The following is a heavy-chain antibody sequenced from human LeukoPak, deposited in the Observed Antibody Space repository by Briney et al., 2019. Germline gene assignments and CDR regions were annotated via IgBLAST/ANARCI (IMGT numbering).Heavy chain of an antibody. Sequence: GGSLRLSCAASGFTFSRYSMNWVRQAPGKGLEWVSYISSSSSTIYYADSVKGRFTISRDNAKSTLYLQMNSLKAEDTAVYYCARGGYDHAFDIWGQGTMVTVSS. CDR3: ARGGYDHAFDI. D-gene: IGHD2-15*01. V-gene: IGHV3-48*04. CDR2: ISSSSSTI. CDR1: GFTFSRYS. J-gene: IGHJ3*02.